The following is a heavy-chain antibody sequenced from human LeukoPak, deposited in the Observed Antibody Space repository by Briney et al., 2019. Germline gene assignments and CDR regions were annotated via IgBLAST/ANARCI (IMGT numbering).Heavy chain of an antibody. CDR2: IYYSGST. D-gene: IGHD5-12*01. V-gene: IGHV4-30-4*01. Sequence: SQTLSLTCTVSGGSISSGDYYWSWIRQPPGKGLEWIGYIYYSGSTYYNPSLKSRVTISVDTSKNQFSLKLSSVTAADTAVYYCARASGGYDQGGLDYWGQGTLVTVSS. CDR3: ARASGGYDQGGLDY. CDR1: GGSISSGDYY. J-gene: IGHJ4*02.